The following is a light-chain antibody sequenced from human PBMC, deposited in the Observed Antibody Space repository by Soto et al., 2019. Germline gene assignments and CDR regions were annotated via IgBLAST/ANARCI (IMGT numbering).Light chain of an antibody. CDR1: QSVTSN. J-gene: IGKJ5*01. V-gene: IGKV3-15*01. Sequence: LKHSGATVALSAGEGDTLSPSASQSVTSNLAWYQQKAGQAPRLLILDASTRATGVAARFSGSGSGTEFTLTISSLQSEDSAVYYCQQYNIWPPITFAQGTRLEIK. CDR2: DAS. CDR3: QQYNIWPPIT.